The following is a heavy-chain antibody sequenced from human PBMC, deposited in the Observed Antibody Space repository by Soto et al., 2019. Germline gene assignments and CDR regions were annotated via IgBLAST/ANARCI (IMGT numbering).Heavy chain of an antibody. V-gene: IGHV2-5*02. J-gene: IGHJ4*02. D-gene: IGHD4-17*01. Sequence: QITLKESGPTLVKPTQTLTLTCTFSGFSLSTSGVGVGWIRQPPGKALEWLALIYWDDDKRYSPSLKSRLTITKDTSKNQVVLTMTNMDPVDTATYYCAHYSYNDYGDYFFSKDLADYWGQGTLVTVSS. CDR3: AHYSYNDYGDYFFSKDLADY. CDR2: IYWDDDK. CDR1: GFSLSTSGVG.